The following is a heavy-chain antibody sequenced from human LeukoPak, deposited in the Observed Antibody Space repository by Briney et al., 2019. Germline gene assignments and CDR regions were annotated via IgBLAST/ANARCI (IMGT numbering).Heavy chain of an antibody. CDR2: IGGSGGST. CDR1: GSTFSSYA. Sequence: GGSLRLSCAASGSTFSSYAMSWVRQAPGKGLEWVSGIGGSGGSTYYADSVKGRFTISRDNSKNTLYLQMNSLRAEDTAVYYCAKERSALPSYNSFDPWGQGTLVTVSS. CDR3: AKERSALPSYNSFDP. J-gene: IGHJ5*02. D-gene: IGHD2-2*01. V-gene: IGHV3-23*01.